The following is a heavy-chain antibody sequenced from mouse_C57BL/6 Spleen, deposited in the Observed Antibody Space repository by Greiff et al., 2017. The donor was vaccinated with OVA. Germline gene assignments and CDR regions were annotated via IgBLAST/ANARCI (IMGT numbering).Heavy chain of an antibody. J-gene: IGHJ2*01. CDR2: IYPGDGDT. CDR3: AREEAYYSNYSYFDY. CDR1: GYAFSSSW. Sequence: VQLVESGPELVKPGASVKISCKASGYAFSSSWMNWVKQRPGKGLEWIGRIYPGDGDTNYNGKFKGKATLTADKSSSTAYMQLSSLTSEDSAVYFCAREEAYYSNYSYFDYWGQGTTLTVSS. D-gene: IGHD2-5*01. V-gene: IGHV1-82*01.